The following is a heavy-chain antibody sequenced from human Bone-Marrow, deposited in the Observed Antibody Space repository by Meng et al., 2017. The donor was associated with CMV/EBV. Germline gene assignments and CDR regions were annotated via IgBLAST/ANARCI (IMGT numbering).Heavy chain of an antibody. CDR1: GFTFSSFN. Sequence: GGSLRLSCVASGFTFSSFNINWFRQAPGKGLEWVASISSGSNYIYYAESVKGRFTISRDNAKNSAFLQMNSLRAEDTAVYYCARVATSVLYYFDYWGQGTLVTVS. CDR2: ISSGSNYI. J-gene: IGHJ4*02. D-gene: IGHD2-2*02. V-gene: IGHV3-21*01. CDR3: ARVATSVLYYFDY.